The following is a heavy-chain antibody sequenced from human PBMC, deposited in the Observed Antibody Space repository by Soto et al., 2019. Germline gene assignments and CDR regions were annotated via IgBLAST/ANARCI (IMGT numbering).Heavy chain of an antibody. Sequence: QVQLVESGGGVVQPGRSLRLSCAASGFTFSNYGIRWVRQAPGKGLEWVAVIWYDGSKKFYADSVRGRFTISRDNSKDTLDLQMNSLRAEDTAVYYCAKNMETVFRQYGMDVWGQGTTVTVSS. CDR2: IWYDGSKK. J-gene: IGHJ6*01. V-gene: IGHV3-33*03. CDR3: AKNMETVFRQYGMDV. D-gene: IGHD3-10*01. CDR1: GFTFSNYG.